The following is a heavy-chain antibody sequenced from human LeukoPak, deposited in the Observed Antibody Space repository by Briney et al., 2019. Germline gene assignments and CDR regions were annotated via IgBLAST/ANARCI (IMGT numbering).Heavy chain of an antibody. CDR3: ASTVSGSYFTSSGLYFDY. V-gene: IGHV4-39*07. CDR1: GGSISSSSYY. D-gene: IGHD1-26*01. Sequence: LETLSLTCTVSGGSISSSSYYWGWIRQPPGKGLEWIGSIYYSGSTYYNPSLKSRVTISVDTSKNQFSLKLSSVTAADTAVYYCASTVSGSYFTSSGLYFDYWGQGTLVTVSS. CDR2: IYYSGST. J-gene: IGHJ4*02.